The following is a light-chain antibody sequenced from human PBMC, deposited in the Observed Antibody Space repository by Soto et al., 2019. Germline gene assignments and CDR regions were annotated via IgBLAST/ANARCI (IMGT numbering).Light chain of an antibody. J-gene: IGKJ1*01. V-gene: IGKV3-15*01. CDR2: GAA. CDR1: ESISNN. Sequence: EIVMTQSPATLSVSPGERATLSCRAGESISNNLAWYQQKPGQAPRLLIYGAATRATGIPARFSGSGSGTDFTLSISRLEPEDFAVYYCQQYSSLWTFGQGTKVDI. CDR3: QQYSSLWT.